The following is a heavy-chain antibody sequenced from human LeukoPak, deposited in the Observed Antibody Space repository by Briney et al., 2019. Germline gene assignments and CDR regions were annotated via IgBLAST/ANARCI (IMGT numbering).Heavy chain of an antibody. CDR1: GFTFSSYS. Sequence: GGSLRLSCAASGFTFSSYSMDWVRQAPGKGLEWVSSISSSSSYIYYADSVKGRFTISRDNAKNSLYLQMNSLRAEDTAVYYCAREGVKNPYFDYWGQGTLVTVSS. D-gene: IGHD3-16*01. CDR2: ISSSSSYI. CDR3: AREGVKNPYFDY. J-gene: IGHJ4*02. V-gene: IGHV3-21*01.